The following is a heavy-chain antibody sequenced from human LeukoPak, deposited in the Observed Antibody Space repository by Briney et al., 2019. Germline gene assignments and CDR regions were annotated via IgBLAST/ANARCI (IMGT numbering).Heavy chain of an antibody. V-gene: IGHV3-7*01. CDR2: MKEDGSDE. CDR1: GFSFSDST. Sequence: GGSLRLSCVASGFSFSDSTMSWVRQAAGRGLEWVAKMKEDGSDENYVDSVRGRFTISRDNARNSLHLQMNSLRVEDTAVYFCARGGAGGGYFPTWGQGILVIVSS. D-gene: IGHD3-16*01. CDR3: ARGGAGGGYFPT. J-gene: IGHJ1*01.